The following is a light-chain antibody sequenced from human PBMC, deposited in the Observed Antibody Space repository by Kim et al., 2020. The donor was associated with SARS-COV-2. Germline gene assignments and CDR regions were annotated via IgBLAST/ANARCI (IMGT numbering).Light chain of an antibody. CDR1: ALPNFY. CDR2: KDT. J-gene: IGLJ2*01. CDR3: QSTDTNVVSI. Sequence: SYELTQPPSVSLSPGQTARITCSGDALPNFYTHWYQQKPGQAPVLVIYKDTERPSGIPERFSGSSSGATVTLIISGVQAEDEADYYCQSTDTNVVSIFGGGTQLTVL. V-gene: IGLV3-25*03.